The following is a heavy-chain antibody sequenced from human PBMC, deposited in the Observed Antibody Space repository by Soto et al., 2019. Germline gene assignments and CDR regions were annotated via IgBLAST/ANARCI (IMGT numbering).Heavy chain of an antibody. D-gene: IGHD2-15*01. CDR3: ARDSAFLFGSTGYFDY. V-gene: IGHV1-18*04. J-gene: IGHJ4*02. CDR2: ISGHDGKT. Sequence: QVELKQSGAAVKKPGASVKVSCRASGYTFANYGITWVRQAPGQGLQWMGGISGHDGKTKSNKNLQGRITMTTDTSTNTAYLELKNHKSEDTAIYYCARDSAFLFGSTGYFDYWGQGTLVSVSS. CDR1: GYTFANYG.